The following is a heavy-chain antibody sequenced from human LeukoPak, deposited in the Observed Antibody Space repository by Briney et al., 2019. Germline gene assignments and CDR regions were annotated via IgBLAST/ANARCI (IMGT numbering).Heavy chain of an antibody. Sequence: ASVKVSCKTSGYTFTNYYIHWVRQAPGQGLEWMGIINPSGGSTSYAQKFQGRVTMTGDTSTNTVCMELSSLRSEDTAMYYCAREWVHYTYGSPPIDYWGQGTLVTVSS. CDR2: INPSGGST. J-gene: IGHJ4*02. D-gene: IGHD5-18*01. V-gene: IGHV1-46*01. CDR3: AREWVHYTYGSPPIDY. CDR1: GYTFTNYY.